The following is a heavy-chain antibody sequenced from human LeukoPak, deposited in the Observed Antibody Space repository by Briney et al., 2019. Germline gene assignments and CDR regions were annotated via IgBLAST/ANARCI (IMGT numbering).Heavy chain of an antibody. Sequence: ASVKVSCKASGYAFTSYGISWVRQAPGQGLEWMGWISAYNGNTNYAQKLPGRVTMTTDTSTSTAYMELRSLRSDDTAVHYCAREERYYGSGSRFNYWGQGTLVTVSS. CDR3: AREERYYGSGSRFNY. CDR2: ISAYNGNT. CDR1: GYAFTSYG. D-gene: IGHD3-10*01. V-gene: IGHV1-18*01. J-gene: IGHJ4*02.